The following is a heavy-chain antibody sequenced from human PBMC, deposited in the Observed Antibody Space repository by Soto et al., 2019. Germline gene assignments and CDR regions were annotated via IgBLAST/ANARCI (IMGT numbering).Heavy chain of an antibody. V-gene: IGHV4-59*01. CDR1: GGSISSYY. J-gene: IGHJ4*02. D-gene: IGHD6-13*01. CDR3: ARGGGGMSSSWFSL. CDR2: IYYTGST. Sequence: SETLSLTCAVSGGSISSYYWSWIRQPPGKGLEWIGYIYYTGSTNYNPSLKSRVILSVDTSKNQFSLKLSSVTAADTAVYYCARGGGGMSSSWFSLWGQGTLVTSPQ.